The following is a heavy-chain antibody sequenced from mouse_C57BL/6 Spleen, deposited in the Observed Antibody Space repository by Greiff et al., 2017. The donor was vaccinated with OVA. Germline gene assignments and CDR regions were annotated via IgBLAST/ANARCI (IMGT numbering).Heavy chain of an antibody. CDR2: IDPSDSDT. CDR3: AREEVITTVVATVDY. CDR1: GYTFTSYW. D-gene: IGHD1-1*01. Sequence: QVQLQQPGAELVKPGASVKLSCKASGYTFTSYWMQWVKQRPGQGLEWIGEIDPSDSDTNYNQKFKGKATLTVDKSSSTAYMQLSSLTSEGSAVYDGAREEVITTVVATVDYWGQGTTLTVSS. V-gene: IGHV1-50*01. J-gene: IGHJ2*01.